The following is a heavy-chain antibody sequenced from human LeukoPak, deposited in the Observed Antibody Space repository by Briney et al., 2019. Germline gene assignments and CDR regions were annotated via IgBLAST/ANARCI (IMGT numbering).Heavy chain of an antibody. Sequence: GGSLRLSCAASGFTFSTYWMSWVRQAPGKGLEWVANIKEDGSEKYYGDSVKGRFTISRDNAKNSLYLQMNSLRAEDTAVYYCARVHYTPYYYYGMDVWGQGTTVTVSS. CDR2: IKEDGSEK. J-gene: IGHJ6*02. D-gene: IGHD4-11*01. V-gene: IGHV3-7*01. CDR1: GFTFSTYW. CDR3: ARVHYTPYYYYGMDV.